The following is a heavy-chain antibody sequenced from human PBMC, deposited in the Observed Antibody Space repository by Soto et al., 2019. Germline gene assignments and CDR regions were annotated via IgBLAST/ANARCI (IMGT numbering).Heavy chain of an antibody. V-gene: IGHV1-18*01. J-gene: IGHJ3*02. CDR3: ARGRIVASIHDAFEI. D-gene: IGHD5-12*01. CDR1: GYPFTSYG. CDR2: ISAYNGER. Sequence: QGQLLQSGDEVKTPGASVRVSCRASGYPFTSYGISWVRQAPGQGLEWVAWISAYNGERDTAEKFQGRVTMTLDTSTDTAHMELGDLTSADTAVYYCARGRIVASIHDAFEIWGQGTKVTVSS.